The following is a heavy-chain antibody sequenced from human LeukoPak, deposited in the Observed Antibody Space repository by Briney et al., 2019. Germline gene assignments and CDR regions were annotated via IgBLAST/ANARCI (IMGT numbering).Heavy chain of an antibody. CDR1: GYTFTSYA. CDR3: ARSAVRYFDWLLPFDY. Sequence: GASVKVSCKASGYTFTSYAMHWVRQAPGQRLEWMGWINAGNGNTKYSQKFLGRVTITRDTSASTAYMELSSLRSEDTAVYYCARSAVRYFDWLLPFDYWGQGTLVTVSS. J-gene: IGHJ4*02. CDR2: INAGNGNT. V-gene: IGHV1-3*01. D-gene: IGHD3-9*01.